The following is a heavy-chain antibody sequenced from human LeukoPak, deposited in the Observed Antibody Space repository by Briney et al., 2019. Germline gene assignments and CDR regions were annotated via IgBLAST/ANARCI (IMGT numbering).Heavy chain of an antibody. D-gene: IGHD3-3*01. CDR2: ISIIGGST. V-gene: IGHV3-23*01. CDR1: GFTFSSYA. Sequence: PGGSLRLSCAASGFTFSSYAMSWVRQAPGKGLEWVSAISIIGGSTYYAVSVKGRFTRSRDYSKNTLYLQMNSLRAEDTAVYYCAKVYTIFGVVIHLDYYYMDVWGKGTTVTVSS. CDR3: AKVYTIFGVVIHLDYYYMDV. J-gene: IGHJ6*03.